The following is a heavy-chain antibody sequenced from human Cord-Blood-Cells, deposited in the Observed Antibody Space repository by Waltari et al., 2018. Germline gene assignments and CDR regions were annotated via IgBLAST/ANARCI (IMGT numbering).Heavy chain of an antibody. J-gene: IGHJ4*02. Sequence: QVQLQQCGAGLLKPSETLSLTCAVYGGSFSGYYWSWILQPPGKGREWIGEINHSGSTNYNPSLKSRVTISVDTSKNQFSLKLSSVTAADTAVYYCARGNYDILTGYYSNWGQGTLVTVSS. CDR2: INHSGST. V-gene: IGHV4-34*01. D-gene: IGHD3-9*01. CDR1: GGSFSGYY. CDR3: ARGNYDILTGYYSN.